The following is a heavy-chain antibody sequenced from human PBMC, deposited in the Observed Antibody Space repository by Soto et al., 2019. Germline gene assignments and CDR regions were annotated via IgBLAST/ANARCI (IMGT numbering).Heavy chain of an antibody. CDR3: ARSRYSGYDSVDY. D-gene: IGHD5-12*01. V-gene: IGHV4-59*01. CDR2: IYYSGST. J-gene: IGHJ4*02. Sequence: SETLSLTCTVSGGSISSYYWSWIRQRPGKGLEWIGYIYYSGSTNYNPSLKSRVTISVDTSKNQFSLKLSSVTAADTAVYYCARSRYSGYDSVDYWGQGTLVTVSS. CDR1: GGSISSYY.